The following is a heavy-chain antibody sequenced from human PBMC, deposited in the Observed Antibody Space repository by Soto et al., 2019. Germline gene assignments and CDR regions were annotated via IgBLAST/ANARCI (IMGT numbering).Heavy chain of an antibody. CDR3: ARGAIAVAGTRGVDY. V-gene: IGHV3-30-3*01. J-gene: IGHJ4*02. CDR1: GFTFSSYA. CDR2: ISYDGSNK. Sequence: QVQLVESGGGVVQPGRSLRLSCAASGFTFSSYAMHWVRRAPGKGLEWVAVISYDGSNKYYADSVKGRFTISRDNSKNTLYLQMNSLRAEDTAVYYCARGAIAVAGTRGVDYWGQGTLVTVSS. D-gene: IGHD6-19*01.